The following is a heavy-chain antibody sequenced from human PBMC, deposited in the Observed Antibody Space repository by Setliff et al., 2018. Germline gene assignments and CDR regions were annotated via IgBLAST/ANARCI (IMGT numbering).Heavy chain of an antibody. CDR1: GVSFSDYY. CDR3: ARRDGSIIYREFFDY. Sequence: SETLSLTCTVYGVSFSDYYWGWVRQSPGKGLDWIGEINHSGTTNYDPSLEGRISISVDTSKRQFSLKLSSVTAADMAVYYCARRDGSIIYREFFDYWGQGALVTVSS. CDR2: INHSGTT. J-gene: IGHJ4*02. V-gene: IGHV4-34*01. D-gene: IGHD3-10*01.